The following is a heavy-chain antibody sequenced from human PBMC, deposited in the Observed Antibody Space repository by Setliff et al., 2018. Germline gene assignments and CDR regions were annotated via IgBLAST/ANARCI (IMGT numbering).Heavy chain of an antibody. CDR1: GFTFSSYT. V-gene: IGHV3-23*01. J-gene: IGHJ3*02. CDR3: VRDGQDLAPYAFDI. CDR2: ISGIGGST. Sequence: GGSLRLSCAASGFTFSSYTMSWVRQAPGKGLEWVSGISGIGGSTYYADSVKGRFTISRDNSKNTLYLHMNSLGPDDTAIYYCVRDGQDLAPYAFDIWAQGTLVTVSS.